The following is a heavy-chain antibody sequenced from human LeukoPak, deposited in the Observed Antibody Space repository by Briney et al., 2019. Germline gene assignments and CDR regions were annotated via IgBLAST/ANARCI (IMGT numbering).Heavy chain of an antibody. V-gene: IGHV4-38-2*01. CDR3: ARHSGYYDSSGYYPHWYFDL. D-gene: IGHD3-22*01. CDR2: IYHSGST. J-gene: IGHJ2*01. Sequence: PETLSLTCAVSGYSISSGYYWGWIRQPPGKGLEWIGSIYHSGSTYYNPSLKSRVTISVDMSKNQFSLKLSSVTAADTAVYYCARHSGYYDSSGYYPHWYFDLWGRGTLVTVSS. CDR1: GYSISSGYY.